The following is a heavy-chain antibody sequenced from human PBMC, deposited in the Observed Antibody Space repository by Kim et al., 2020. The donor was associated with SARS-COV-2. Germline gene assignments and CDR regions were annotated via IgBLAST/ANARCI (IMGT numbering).Heavy chain of an antibody. CDR2: ISYDGSNK. V-gene: IGHV3-30-3*01. Sequence: GGSLRLSCAASGFTFSSYAMHWVRQAPGKGLEWVAVISYDGSNKYYADSVKGRFTISRDNSKNTLYLQMNSLRAEDTAVYYCARELRIDCSSTSCYMEGFDYWGQGTLVTVSS. J-gene: IGHJ4*02. D-gene: IGHD2-2*02. CDR1: GFTFSSYA. CDR3: ARELRIDCSSTSCYMEGFDY.